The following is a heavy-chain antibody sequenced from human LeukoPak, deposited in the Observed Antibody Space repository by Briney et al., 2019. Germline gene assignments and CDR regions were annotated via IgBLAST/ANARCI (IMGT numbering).Heavy chain of an antibody. CDR1: GGSIRSSSHY. CDR3: ARGDPYYYDSSGPLDY. J-gene: IGHJ4*02. V-gene: IGHV4-39*07. Sequence: SETLSLTCTVSGGSIRSSSHYWGWIRQPPGEGLEWIGIIYHSGTTYYNASLKSRVTISVDTSKNQFSLKLTSVTAADTAVYYCARGDPYYYDSSGPLDYWGQGTLVTVSS. D-gene: IGHD3-22*01. CDR2: IYHSGTT.